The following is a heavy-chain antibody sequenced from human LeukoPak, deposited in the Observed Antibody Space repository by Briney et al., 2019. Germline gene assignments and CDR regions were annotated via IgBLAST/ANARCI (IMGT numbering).Heavy chain of an antibody. D-gene: IGHD4-11*01. CDR3: AREGGLQHHFDY. CDR1: AGSISSDSYY. CDR2: IYYSGNT. J-gene: IGHJ4*02. V-gene: IGHV4-39*07. Sequence: PSETLSLTCTVSAGSISSDSYYWGWIRQPPGKGLEWIGTIYYSGNTYYNPSLKSRLTISVDTSKNQFSLKLSSVTAADTAVYYCAREGGLQHHFDYWGQGTLVTVSS.